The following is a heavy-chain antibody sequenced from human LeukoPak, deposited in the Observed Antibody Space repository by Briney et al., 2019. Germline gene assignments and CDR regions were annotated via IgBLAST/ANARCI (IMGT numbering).Heavy chain of an antibody. CDR2: IYSSGST. D-gene: IGHD2-2*01. V-gene: IGHV4-4*07. CDR1: GGSISSYY. Sequence: PSETLSLTCTVSGGSISSYYWSWIRQPAGKGLEWVGRIYSSGSTNYNPSLKSRVTMSVGTSKNQFSLKLSSVTAADTAVYYCARYVDCSSTSCPYGNYYYMDVWGKGTTVTVSS. CDR3: ARYVDCSSTSCPYGNYYYMDV. J-gene: IGHJ6*03.